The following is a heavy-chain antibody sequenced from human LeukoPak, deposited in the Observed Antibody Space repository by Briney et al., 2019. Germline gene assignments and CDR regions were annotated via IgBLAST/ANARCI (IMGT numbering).Heavy chain of an antibody. CDR1: GFTSSSYE. CDR3: VRDQAKIGGGYYMDV. V-gene: IGHV3-48*03. CDR2: ISNSGSSI. Sequence: GGSLRLSCAGSGFTSSSYEMNWVRQAPGKGLEWVSYISNSGSSIYYADSVKGRFTISRDNAKNSLYLQMNSLRAEDTAVYYCVRDQAKIGGGYYMDVWGKGTTVTVSS. J-gene: IGHJ6*03. D-gene: IGHD1-26*01.